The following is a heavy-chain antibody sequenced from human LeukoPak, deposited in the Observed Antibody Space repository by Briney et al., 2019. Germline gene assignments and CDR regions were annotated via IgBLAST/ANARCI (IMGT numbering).Heavy chain of an antibody. CDR3: AHSWEDYGDYVGWFDP. CDR2: IYWDEDK. CDR1: GFSLRTFEGG. Sequence: GPSLVNPTPTLTLTCTFSGFSLRTFEGGVGRIRQPTVKGLEWLAMIYWDEDKRYSPSLKSRLTIPKDTSKNQVVLTMSNMDPVDTATYYCAHSWEDYGDYVGWFDPWGQGTLVTVAS. J-gene: IGHJ5*02. V-gene: IGHV2-5*02. D-gene: IGHD4-17*01.